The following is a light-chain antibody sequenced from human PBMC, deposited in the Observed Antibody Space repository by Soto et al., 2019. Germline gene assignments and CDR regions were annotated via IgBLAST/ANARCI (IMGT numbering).Light chain of an antibody. CDR2: GVN. CDR1: SGDVGAYNY. J-gene: IGLJ1*01. CDR3: SSYASTSTAV. V-gene: IGLV2-14*01. Sequence: QSALTQPASVSGSPGQSITISCTGTSGDVGAYNYVSWYQQHPGKAPKLMIYGVNYRPSGVSNRFSGSKSGITASLTISGLQAEDEADYYCSSYASTSTAVFGTGTKVTVL.